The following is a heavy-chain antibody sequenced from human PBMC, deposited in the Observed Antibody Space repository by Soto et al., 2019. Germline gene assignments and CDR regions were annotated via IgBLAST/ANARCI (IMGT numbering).Heavy chain of an antibody. V-gene: IGHV3-30*18. CDR1: GFTFSSYG. CDR2: ISYDGSNK. Sequence: GGSLRLSCAASGFTFSSYGMHWVRQAPGKGLEWVAVISYDGSNKYYADSVKGRFTISSDNSKNTLYLQMNSLRAEDTAVYYCAKDEGYSSSAYYYYYYMDVWGKGTTVTVSS. CDR3: AKDEGYSSSAYYYYYYMDV. D-gene: IGHD6-6*01. J-gene: IGHJ6*03.